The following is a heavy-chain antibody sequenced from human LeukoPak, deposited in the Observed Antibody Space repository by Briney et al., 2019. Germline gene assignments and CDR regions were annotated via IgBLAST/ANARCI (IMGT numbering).Heavy chain of an antibody. Sequence: SETLSLTCAVYGGSFSGYYWSWIRQPPGKGLEWIGDINNSGSSNYNPSLKSRVTISVDTSRNQFSLKLSSVTAADTAVYYCARVRIAARLCWFDPWGQGTLVTVSS. CDR2: INNSGSS. D-gene: IGHD6-6*01. J-gene: IGHJ5*02. V-gene: IGHV4-34*01. CDR1: GGSFSGYY. CDR3: ARVRIAARLCWFDP.